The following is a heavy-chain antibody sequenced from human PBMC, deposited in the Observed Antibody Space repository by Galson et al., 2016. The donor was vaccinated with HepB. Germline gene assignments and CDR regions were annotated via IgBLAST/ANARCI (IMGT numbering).Heavy chain of an antibody. Sequence: SLRLSCAASGFTFSSAWMNWVRQAPGKGLEWVSSISGDGGRIYYADSVKGRFTISRDNSNNPLSQKMNSLRAEDTAVYYRAKGGNTAAAIFRRDIPFDYSGQGTLVTVSS. CDR2: ISGDGGRI. CDR1: GFTFSSAW. D-gene: IGHD6-13*01. V-gene: IGHV3-23*01. J-gene: IGHJ4*02. CDR3: AKGGNTAAAIFRRDIPFDY.